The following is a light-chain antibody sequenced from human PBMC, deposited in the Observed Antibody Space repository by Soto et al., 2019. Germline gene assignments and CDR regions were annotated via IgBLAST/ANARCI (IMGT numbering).Light chain of an antibody. CDR3: SSYAGSNNV. CDR2: EVS. Sequence: QSALTQPPSASGSPGQSVTISCTGTSSDVGGYNYVSWYQQHPGKVPKVMIYEVSKRPSGVPDRFSGSKSGNTASLTVSGLQAEDEADYYCSSYAGSNNVFGTGTKVTVL. CDR1: SSDVGGYNY. V-gene: IGLV2-8*01. J-gene: IGLJ1*01.